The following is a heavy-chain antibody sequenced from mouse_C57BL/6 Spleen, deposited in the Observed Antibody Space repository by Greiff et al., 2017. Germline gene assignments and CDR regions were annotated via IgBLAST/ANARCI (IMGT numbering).Heavy chain of an antibody. CDR1: GYTFTSYW. CDR2: IDPSDSYT. V-gene: IGHV1-50*01. CDR3: ARHGYDWAWFAY. Sequence: QVQLQQSGAELVKPGASVKLSCKASGYTFTSYWMQWVKQRPGQGLEWIGEIDPSDSYTNYNQKFKGKATLTVDTSSSTAYMQLSSLTSEDSAVYYCARHGYDWAWFAYWGQGTLVTVSA. J-gene: IGHJ3*01. D-gene: IGHD2-2*01.